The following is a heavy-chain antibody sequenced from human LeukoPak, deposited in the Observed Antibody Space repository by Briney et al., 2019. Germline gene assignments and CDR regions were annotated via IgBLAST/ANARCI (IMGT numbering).Heavy chain of an antibody. CDR3: ARGHKYRSGYTVTELGAGYFDS. CDR1: GYAFTSYD. D-gene: IGHD5-18*01. Sequence: ASVKVSCKASGYAFTSYDINWVRQATGQGLEWMGWMNPNSGNTGYAQKFQGRVTMTRNTSISTAYMELSSLRSEDTAVYYCARGHKYRSGYTVTELGAGYFDSWGQGTLVTVSS. V-gene: IGHV1-8*01. CDR2: MNPNSGNT. J-gene: IGHJ4*02.